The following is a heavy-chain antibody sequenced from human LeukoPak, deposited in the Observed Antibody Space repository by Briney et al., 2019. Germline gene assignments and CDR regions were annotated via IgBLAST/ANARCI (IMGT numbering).Heavy chain of an antibody. Sequence: SMKVSCKASGGTFSSYAISWVRQAPGQGLEWMGGIIPIFGTANYAQKFQGRVTITADESTSTAYMELSSLRSEDTAVYYCARIVGATPYYYYGMDVWGQGTTVTVSS. D-gene: IGHD1-26*01. V-gene: IGHV1-69*13. J-gene: IGHJ6*02. CDR3: ARIVGATPYYYYGMDV. CDR2: IIPIFGTA. CDR1: GGTFSSYA.